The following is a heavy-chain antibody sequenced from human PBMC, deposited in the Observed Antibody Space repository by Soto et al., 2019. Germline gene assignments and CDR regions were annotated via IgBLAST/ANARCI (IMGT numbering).Heavy chain of an antibody. CDR1: GFTFSSYP. CDR2: ISYDETSK. J-gene: IGHJ5*02. Sequence: QVQLVESGGGVVQSGRSLRLSCAASGFTFSSYPMHWVRQAPGKGLEWVAVISYDETSKYYADSVKGRFTISRDNSKNTLYLQMNSLSAEDTAVYYCVRCWGTGDGSNLGYNWLDPWGQGTLVTVSS. D-gene: IGHD1-1*01. V-gene: IGHV3-30-3*01. CDR3: VRCWGTGDGSNLGYNWLDP.